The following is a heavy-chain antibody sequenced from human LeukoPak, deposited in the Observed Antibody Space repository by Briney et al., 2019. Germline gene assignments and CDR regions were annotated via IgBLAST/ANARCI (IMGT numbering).Heavy chain of an antibody. CDR2: ISGSGGST. J-gene: IGHJ4*02. D-gene: IGHD1-26*01. CDR3: AKAIELAVGAEEYYFDY. V-gene: IGHV3-23*01. Sequence: QAGGSLRLSCAASGFTFSSYAMSWVRQAPGKGLEWVSAISGSGGSTYYADSVKGRFTISRDNSKNTLYLQMNSLRAEDTAVYYCAKAIELAVGAEEYYFDYWGQGTLVTVSS. CDR1: GFTFSSYA.